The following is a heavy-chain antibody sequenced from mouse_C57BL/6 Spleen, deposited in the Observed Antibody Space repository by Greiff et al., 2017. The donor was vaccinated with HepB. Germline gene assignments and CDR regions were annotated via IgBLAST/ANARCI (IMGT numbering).Heavy chain of an antibody. CDR2: TNPTNGRT. J-gene: IGHJ2*01. CDR3: ARIKKIVATDFDY. D-gene: IGHD1-1*01. CDR1: GYTFTSYW. Sequence: QVQLQQPGAELVKAGASVQMSCKASGYTFTSYWMHWVKQRLGQGLEWFAETNPTNGRTYYNEKFKRKATLTVDKSSSTAYMLLSGPTFEDSAVYDCARIKKIVATDFDYWGQGTTLTVSS. V-gene: IGHV1S81*02.